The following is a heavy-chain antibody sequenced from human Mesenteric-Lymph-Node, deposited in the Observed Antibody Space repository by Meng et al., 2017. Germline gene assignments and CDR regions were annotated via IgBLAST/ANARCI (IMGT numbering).Heavy chain of an antibody. CDR2: INHSGST. J-gene: IGHJ4*02. D-gene: IGHD2-21*01. CDR1: GGSFSGYY. CDR3: ASFDHIPRRNYFDY. Sequence: QVQLQQWGAGLLKPSETLSLTCAVYGGSFSGYYWSWIRQPPGKGLEWIGEINHSGSTNYNPSLKSRVTISVDTSKNQFSLKLSSVTAADTAVYYCASFDHIPRRNYFDYWGQGTLVTVS. V-gene: IGHV4-34*01.